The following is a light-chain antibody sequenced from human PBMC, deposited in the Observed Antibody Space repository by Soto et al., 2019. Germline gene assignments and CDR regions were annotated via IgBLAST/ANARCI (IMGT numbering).Light chain of an antibody. CDR3: NSYTSSSTDV. V-gene: IGLV2-14*03. CDR2: DVT. CDR1: SSDVGGFNY. J-gene: IGLJ1*01. Sequence: QSALTQPASVSGSPGQSITISCTGTSSDVGGFNYVSWYQQPPGKAPKLMIYDVTNRPSGVSYRFSGSKSGNTASLTISRRQAEDEADYYCNSYTSSSTDVFGTGTKLTVL.